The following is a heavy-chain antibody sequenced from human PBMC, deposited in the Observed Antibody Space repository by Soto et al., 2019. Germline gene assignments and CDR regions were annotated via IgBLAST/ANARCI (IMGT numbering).Heavy chain of an antibody. CDR2: MSNDGSNE. V-gene: IGHV3-30-3*01. Sequence: QVQLVESGGGVVQPGRSLRLSCAASIFPFSSYAMHWVRQAPGKGLEWVADMSNDGSNEYYADSVRGRFTIFRDNSKKMLYLQMNSLRAEDTGVYYCARDPVSTATRGTFDYWGQGTLVTVSS. CDR3: ARDPVSTATRGTFDY. CDR1: IFPFSSYA. D-gene: IGHD1-1*01. J-gene: IGHJ4*02.